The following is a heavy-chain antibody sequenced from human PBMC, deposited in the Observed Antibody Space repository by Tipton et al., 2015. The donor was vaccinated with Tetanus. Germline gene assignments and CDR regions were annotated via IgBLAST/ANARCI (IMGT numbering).Heavy chain of an antibody. D-gene: IGHD3-22*01. CDR2: INHSGST. V-gene: IGHV4-34*01. Sequence: TLSLTCVVYGGSFSGYYWSWIRQPPGKGLEWIGEINHSGSTNYNPSLKSRVTISVDTSKNQFSLKLSSVTAADTAVYYCARGEGIYYDSSGKEDYWGQGTLVTVSS. CDR3: ARGEGIYYDSSGKEDY. CDR1: GGSFSGYY. J-gene: IGHJ4*02.